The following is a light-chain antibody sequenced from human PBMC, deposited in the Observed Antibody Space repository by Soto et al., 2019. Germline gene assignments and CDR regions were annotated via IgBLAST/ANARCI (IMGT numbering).Light chain of an antibody. Sequence: EVVLTQSPVTLSLSPGERATLSCRASQSFRGLLAWYHQKPGQAPRLLIYDAYNRATGIPPRFSGSGSGTDFTLTISSLEPEDSAVYYCQQRHIWPITFGQGTRLEIK. CDR2: DAY. CDR1: QSFRGL. CDR3: QQRHIWPIT. J-gene: IGKJ5*01. V-gene: IGKV3-11*01.